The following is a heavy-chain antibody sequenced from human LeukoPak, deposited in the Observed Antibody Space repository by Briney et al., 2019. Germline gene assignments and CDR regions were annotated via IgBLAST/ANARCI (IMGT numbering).Heavy chain of an antibody. CDR2: ISWNSGSI. CDR1: GFTFDDYA. J-gene: IGHJ4*02. D-gene: IGHD3-10*01. Sequence: GGSLRLSCAASGFTFDDYAMHWVRQAPGKGLEWVSGISWNSGSIGYADSVKGRFTISRDNAKNSLYLQMNSLRAEDTALYYCAKDIGSGSYYTPGLDYWGQGTLVTVSS. CDR3: AKDIGSGSYYTPGLDY. V-gene: IGHV3-9*01.